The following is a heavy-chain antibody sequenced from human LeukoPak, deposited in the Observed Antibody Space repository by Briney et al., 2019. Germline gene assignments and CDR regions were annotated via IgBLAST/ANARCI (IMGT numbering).Heavy chain of an antibody. CDR2: ISGSGDST. CDR3: ARAPVVVVAATEDY. Sequence: GGSLRLSCAASEFTFSTYGMSWVRQAPGKGLEWVSSISGSGDSTYYADSVKGRFTISRDNSKNTLYLQMNSLRAEDTAVYYCARAPVVVVAATEDYWGQGTLVTVSS. CDR1: EFTFSTYG. V-gene: IGHV3-23*01. D-gene: IGHD2-15*01. J-gene: IGHJ4*02.